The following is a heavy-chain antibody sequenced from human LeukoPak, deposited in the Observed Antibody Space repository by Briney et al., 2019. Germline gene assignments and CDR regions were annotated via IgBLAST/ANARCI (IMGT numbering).Heavy chain of an antibody. V-gene: IGHV4-39*01. CDR2: IYYTGSA. D-gene: IGHD2-2*01. CDR3: ARHRYCNSSSCYAFDY. CDR1: GASITSSSFY. J-gene: IGHJ4*02. Sequence: SEALSLTCSVSGASITSSSFYWGWIRQPPGKGLEWIGSIYYTGSADYNPSLKSRVTISVDTSKNQFSLKLTSVTAADAAVYYCARHRYCNSSSCYAFDYWGQGTLVTVSS.